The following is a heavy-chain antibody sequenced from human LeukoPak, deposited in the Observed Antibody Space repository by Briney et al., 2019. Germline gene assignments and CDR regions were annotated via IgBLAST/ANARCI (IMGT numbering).Heavy chain of an antibody. V-gene: IGHV3-21*01. J-gene: IGHJ4*02. D-gene: IGHD6-13*01. Sequence: TGGSLRLSCAASGFTFSDYGMNWVRQAPGKGLEWVSAISGSTTYIYYADSVKGRFTISRDNAKNSLYLQMNNLRTDDTAVYYCASHHGYISTWPFDYWGQGTLVTASS. CDR1: GFTFSDYG. CDR2: ISGSTTYI. CDR3: ASHHGYISTWPFDY.